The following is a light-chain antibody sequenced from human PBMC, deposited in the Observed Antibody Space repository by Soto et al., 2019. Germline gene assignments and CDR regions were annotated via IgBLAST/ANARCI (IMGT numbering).Light chain of an antibody. CDR1: QSVSGF. Sequence: DIVLTQSPDSLSLSPGDRATISCRASQSVSGFLAWYQQKRGHAPRLLIYDASKRATGIPARFSGSGSGTDFTLTISSLEPEDSAVYYCQQRSNWFTFGQGTRLEI. CDR2: DAS. CDR3: QQRSNWFT. V-gene: IGKV3-11*01. J-gene: IGKJ5*01.